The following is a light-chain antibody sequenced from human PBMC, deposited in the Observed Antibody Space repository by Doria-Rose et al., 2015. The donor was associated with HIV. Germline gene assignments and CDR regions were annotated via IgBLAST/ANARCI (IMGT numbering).Light chain of an antibody. J-gene: IGKJ1*01. Sequence: EIVMTQSPGTLSLSPGEGATLSCRASQSFSSTYLAWYQQKPGQAPSLLIYDGSTRDTGIPDRFSASGSGTDFTLTINRLEPEDFALYYCHQYGTSWTFGQGTKVEI. CDR2: DGS. V-gene: IGKV3-20*01. CDR3: HQYGTSWT. CDR1: QSFSSTY.